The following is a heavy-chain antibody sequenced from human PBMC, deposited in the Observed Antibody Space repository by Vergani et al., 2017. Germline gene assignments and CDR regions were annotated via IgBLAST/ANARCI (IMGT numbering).Heavy chain of an antibody. CDR2: ISAYNGNT. J-gene: IGHJ4*02. D-gene: IGHD3-10*01. V-gene: IGHV1-18*01. CDR3: ARDGPVTMVRGVMEESFGY. CDR1: GYTFTSYG. Sequence: QVQLVQSGAEVKKPGASVKVSCKASGYTFTSYGISWVRQAPGQGLEWMGWISAYNGNTNYAQKLQGRVTMTPDTSTSTAYMEMRSLRSDDTAVYYCARDGPVTMVRGVMEESFGYWGQGTLVTVSS.